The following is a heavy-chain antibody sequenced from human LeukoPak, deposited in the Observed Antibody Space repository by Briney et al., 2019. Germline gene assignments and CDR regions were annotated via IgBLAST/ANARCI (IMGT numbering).Heavy chain of an antibody. CDR3: ARDRDSSGLN. CDR2: ISYDGSNK. V-gene: IGHV3-30*04. J-gene: IGHJ1*01. CDR1: GFPFSSYA. Sequence: GSLRLSCAASGFPFSSYAMHWVRRAPGKGLEWVAVISYDGSNKYYADSVKGRFTISRDNSKNTLYLQMNSLRAEDTAVYYCARDRDSSGLNWGQGTLVTVSS. D-gene: IGHD6-19*01.